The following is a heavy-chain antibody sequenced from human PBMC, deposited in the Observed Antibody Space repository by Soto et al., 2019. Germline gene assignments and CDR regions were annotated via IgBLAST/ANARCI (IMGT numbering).Heavy chain of an antibody. V-gene: IGHV4-34*01. CDR2: INHIGIT. Sequence: PSETLSLTCAVDGGSFNGFYWSWIRQPPGKGLDWIGEINHIGITHYNPSVKSRVSISVDTSENKLSLKLDSVTAEDTAVYYCAKDRRFLEWLYPAFDYWGQGTLVTVPQ. CDR3: AKDRRFLEWLYPAFDY. D-gene: IGHD3-3*01. CDR1: GGSFNGFY. J-gene: IGHJ4*02.